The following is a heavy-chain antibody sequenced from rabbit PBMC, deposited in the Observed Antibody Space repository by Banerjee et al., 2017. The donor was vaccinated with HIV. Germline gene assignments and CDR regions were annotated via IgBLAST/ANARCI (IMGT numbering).Heavy chain of an antibody. CDR1: GFSFSNKYV. V-gene: IGHV1S45*01. CDR2: IGAAST. D-gene: IGHD6-1*01. J-gene: IGHJ4*01. CDR3: ARDAGTAGDGYAFNL. Sequence: QEQLVEYGGDLVKPGASLTLTCKASGFSFSNKYVMCWVRQAPGKGLEWIACIGAASTYYATWAKGRFTISKTSSTTVTLQMTSLTAADTATYFCARDAGTAGDGYAFNLWGPGTLVTVS.